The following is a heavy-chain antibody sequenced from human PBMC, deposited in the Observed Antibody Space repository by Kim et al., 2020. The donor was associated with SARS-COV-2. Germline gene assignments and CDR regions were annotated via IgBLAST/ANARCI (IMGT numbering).Heavy chain of an antibody. D-gene: IGHD6-19*01. V-gene: IGHV1-18*01. CDR3: ARAGRASGWYFSGPDY. Sequence: ASVKVSCKASGYTFTSYGISWVRQAPGQGLEWMGWISAYNGNTNYAQKLQGRVTMTTDTSTSTAYMELRSLRSDDTAVYYCARAGRASGWYFSGPDYWGQGTLVTVSS. CDR1: GYTFTSYG. J-gene: IGHJ4*02. CDR2: ISAYNGNT.